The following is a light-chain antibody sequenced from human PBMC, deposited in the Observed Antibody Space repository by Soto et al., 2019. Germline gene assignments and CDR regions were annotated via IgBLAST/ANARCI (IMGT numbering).Light chain of an antibody. CDR2: GAS. J-gene: IGKJ2*01. Sequence: EIVMTQSPATLSVSPGERATLSCRASQSVSSNLAWHQQKPGQAPRLLIYGASTRATGIPARFSGSGSGTEFTLTISSLQSEDFAVYYCQQYKNWPPLYTFGQGTKLEIK. CDR3: QQYKNWPPLYT. CDR1: QSVSSN. V-gene: IGKV3-15*01.